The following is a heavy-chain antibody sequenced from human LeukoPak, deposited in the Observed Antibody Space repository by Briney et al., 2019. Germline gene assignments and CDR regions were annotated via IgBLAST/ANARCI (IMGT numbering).Heavy chain of an antibody. CDR2: IYTAGIT. D-gene: IGHD3-10*01. CDR3: ATSSLRGVKGALDI. J-gene: IGHJ3*02. V-gene: IGHV3-66*01. CDR1: GVTVNNNY. Sequence: GGSLRLSCVASGVTVNNNYMTWVRQAPGMGLEWVSVIYTAGITNYADSVKGRVTISRDNSENTLFLQMNSLRAEDTAIYYCATSSLRGVKGALDIWGQGTKVTVSS.